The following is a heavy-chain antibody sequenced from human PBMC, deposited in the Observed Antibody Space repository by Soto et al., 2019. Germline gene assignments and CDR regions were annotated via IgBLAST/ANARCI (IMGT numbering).Heavy chain of an antibody. J-gene: IGHJ4*02. CDR3: ARSASVWYHY. D-gene: IGHD6-19*01. CDR1: VYTFNRYD. Sequence: QVQLGQAGADVKKPGASVKVSCKAAVYTFNRYDINWVRQATGQGLEWMGGMNPNSGNTGYAQKFQGRGTMTKNTAKSTAYIELSRLRAAATAVYYCARSASVWYHYWGPGTLVNVSS. CDR2: MNPNSGNT. V-gene: IGHV1-8*01.